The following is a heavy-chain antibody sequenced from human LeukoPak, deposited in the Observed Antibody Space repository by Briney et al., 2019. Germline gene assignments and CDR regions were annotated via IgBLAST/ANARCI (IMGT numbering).Heavy chain of an antibody. Sequence: PGGSLRLSCSASGFTFSRFAMTWVRHLPGKGLEWVSTISGNGLQTFYADSVEGRFSVSRDNSVNIVYLQMDSLRADDSALYSCAKDANYLDSSGYFIPFDYWGPGTLVTVAS. V-gene: IGHV3-23*01. CDR1: GFTFSRFA. CDR2: ISGNGLQT. D-gene: IGHD3-22*01. CDR3: AKDANYLDSSGYFIPFDY. J-gene: IGHJ4*02.